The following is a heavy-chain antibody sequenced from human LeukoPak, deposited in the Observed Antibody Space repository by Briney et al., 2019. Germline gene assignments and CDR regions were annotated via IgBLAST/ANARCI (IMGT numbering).Heavy chain of an antibody. CDR2: INGDGSTT. V-gene: IGHV3-74*01. CDR3: ASFRALNYYDSSGYDY. CDR1: GFTFSDFW. D-gene: IGHD3-22*01. Sequence: GGSLRLSCAVSGFTFSDFWMQWVRQVPGKGLVWVSRINGDGSTTDYADSVKGRFTISRDNAKNTLYLQMNSLRAEDTAVYYCASFRALNYYDSSGYDYWGQGTLVTVSS. J-gene: IGHJ4*02.